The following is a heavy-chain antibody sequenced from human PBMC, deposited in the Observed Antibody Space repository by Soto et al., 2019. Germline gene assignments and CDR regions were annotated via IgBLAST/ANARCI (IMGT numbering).Heavy chain of an antibody. CDR1: GGSISRSGYF. Sequence: PSETLSLTCTVSGGSISRSGYFWSWIRQHPGKGLEWIGYIYDSGSTYYNPSLKSRVSLSVGTSKNQFSLNLTSVTAADTAMYYCARSSRSYFDYWGQGTLVTVSS. CDR2: IYDSGST. CDR3: ARSSRSYFDY. J-gene: IGHJ4*02. V-gene: IGHV4-31*03.